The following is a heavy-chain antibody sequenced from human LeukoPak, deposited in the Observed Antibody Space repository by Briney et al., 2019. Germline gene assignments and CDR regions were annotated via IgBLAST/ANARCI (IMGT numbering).Heavy chain of an antibody. CDR3: ARSMSSNYYDNSAFSMGY. CDR1: GGTFSNYA. CDR2: IIPIFGTA. V-gene: IGHV1-69*13. D-gene: IGHD3-22*01. Sequence: GASVKVSCKASGGTFSNYAINWVRQAPGQGLEWMGGIIPIFGTANYIQKFQGRVTITADESTSTAYMELSSLRSEDTAVYYCARSMSSNYYDNSAFSMGYWGQGTLVTVSS. J-gene: IGHJ4*02.